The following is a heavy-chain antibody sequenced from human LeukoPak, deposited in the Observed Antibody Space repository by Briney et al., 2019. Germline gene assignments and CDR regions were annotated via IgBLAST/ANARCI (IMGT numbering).Heavy chain of an antibody. CDR3: AKDRRITMIVAPLGYFDY. CDR2: ISGSGGST. D-gene: IGHD3-22*01. Sequence: GGSLRLSCAASGFTFSSYAMSWVRQAPGKGLEWVSAISGSGGSTYYADSVKGRFTISRDNSKSTLYLQMNSLRAEDTAVYYCAKDRRITMIVAPLGYFDYWGQGTLVTVSS. V-gene: IGHV3-23*01. J-gene: IGHJ4*02. CDR1: GFTFSSYA.